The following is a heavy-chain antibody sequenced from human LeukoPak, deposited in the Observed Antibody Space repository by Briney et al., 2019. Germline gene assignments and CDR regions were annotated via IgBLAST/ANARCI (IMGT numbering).Heavy chain of an antibody. J-gene: IGHJ4*02. V-gene: IGHV3-23*01. CDR1: GFTFRSYA. CDR2: ISGSGDST. D-gene: IGHD2-2*02. Sequence: PGGSLRFSCAASGFTFRSYAMSWVRQAPGKGLEWVSGISGSGDSTYYADSVKGRFTISRDNSKNTLYLQMNSLRAEDTAVYYCAKGRSGSYLYPATLDYWGQGTLVTVSS. CDR3: AKGRSGSYLYPATLDY.